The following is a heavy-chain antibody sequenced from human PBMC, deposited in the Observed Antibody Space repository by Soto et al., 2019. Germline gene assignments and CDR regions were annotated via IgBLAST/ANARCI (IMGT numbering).Heavy chain of an antibody. CDR1: GYTLTELS. D-gene: IGHD1-26*01. V-gene: IGHV1-24*01. CDR3: ATATRELSYGFPGSNFDY. J-gene: IGHJ4*02. Sequence: GASVKVSCKVSGYTLTELSMHWVRQAPGKGLEWMGGFDPEDGETIYAQKFQGRVTMTEDTSTDTAYMELSSLRSEDTAVYYCATATRELSYGFPGSNFDYCVQGTLVTVSS. CDR2: FDPEDGET.